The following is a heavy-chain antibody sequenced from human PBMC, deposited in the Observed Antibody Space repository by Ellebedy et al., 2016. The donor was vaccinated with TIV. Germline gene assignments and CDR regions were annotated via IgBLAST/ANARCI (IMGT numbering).Heavy chain of an antibody. CDR3: AGSPYVKYFDS. V-gene: IGHV4-34*12. D-gene: IGHD3-10*02. CDR1: GGSFRGNS. Sequence: MPSETLSLTCAVYGGSFRGNSWSWVRQTPGQGLEWIGQIIHTGTTDYASSLESRVTISVDPSKNQFSLKLSSVTAVDTAVYYCAGSPYVKYFDSWGQGTPVTVSS. J-gene: IGHJ4*02. CDR2: IIHTGTT.